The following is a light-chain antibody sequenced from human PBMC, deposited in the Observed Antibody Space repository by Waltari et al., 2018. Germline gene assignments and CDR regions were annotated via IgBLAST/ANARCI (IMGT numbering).Light chain of an antibody. J-gene: IGKJ4*01. CDR1: QHISNY. V-gene: IGKV1-33*01. Sequence: DIQMTQSPSSLSASIGDSVTITCQASQHISNYLNWYQQKPGKAPKVLIYDASNLETGVPSRFSGSGFGTEFTFTISSLQPEDIGADYCQEFDGLPPLTFSGGTKVEIK. CDR3: QEFDGLPPLT. CDR2: DAS.